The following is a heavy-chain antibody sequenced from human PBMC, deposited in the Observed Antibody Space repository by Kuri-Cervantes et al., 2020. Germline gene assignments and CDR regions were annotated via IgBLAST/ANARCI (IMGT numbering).Heavy chain of an antibody. V-gene: IGHV3-23*01. CDR1: GFPFSSYA. D-gene: IGHD3-22*01. CDR2: ISGSGDST. CDR3: AREGRDYYDSSGFYDY. J-gene: IGHJ4*02. Sequence: GGSLRLSCAASGFPFSSYAMSWVRQAPGKGLEWVSAISGSGDSTYYADSVKGRFTISRDNSKNTLYLQMNSLRAEDTAVYYCAREGRDYYDSSGFYDYWGQGTLVTVSS.